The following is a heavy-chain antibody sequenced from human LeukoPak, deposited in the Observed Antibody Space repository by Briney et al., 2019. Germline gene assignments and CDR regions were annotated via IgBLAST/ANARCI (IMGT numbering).Heavy chain of an antibody. D-gene: IGHD2-21*02. CDR1: GLTFSRYT. CDR2: IKSSTSYI. CDR3: ARDRGGGDCYFDY. J-gene: IGHJ4*02. Sequence: GGSLRLSCAVSGLTFSRYTMNWVRQAPGKGLEWVSSIKSSTSYIYFADSVKGRFTISGDNAENSLYLQVNSLRAEDTAVYYCARDRGGGDCYFDYWGQGTLVTVSS. V-gene: IGHV3-21*01.